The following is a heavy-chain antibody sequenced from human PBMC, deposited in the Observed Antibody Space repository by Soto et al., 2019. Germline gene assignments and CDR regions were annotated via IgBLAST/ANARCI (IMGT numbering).Heavy chain of an antibody. CDR1: GYVYISYG. CDR3: ARDQRYYGSGSYYSDS. J-gene: IGHJ4*02. D-gene: IGHD3-10*01. V-gene: IGHV1-18*04. CDR2: ISAYTGKA. Sequence: QVQLVQSGPEVKKPGASVKVSCKTSGYVYISYGISWVRQAPGHGLEWVGWISAYTGKADYAQKFQGRVTMTTETSTSTAFLELRSLRSDGTAVYYCARDQRYYGSGSYYSDSWGQGTLVTVSS.